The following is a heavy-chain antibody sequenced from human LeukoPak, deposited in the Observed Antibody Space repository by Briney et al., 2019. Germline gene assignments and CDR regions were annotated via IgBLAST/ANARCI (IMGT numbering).Heavy chain of an antibody. CDR1: GYTFTGYY. CDR2: INPNSGGT. D-gene: IGHD4-23*01. CDR3: AREKTTVVTYYFDY. V-gene: IGHV1-2*02. Sequence: EASVKVSCKASGYTFTGYYMHWVRQAPGQGLEWMGWINPNSGGTNYAQKFQGRVTMTRDTSISTAYMELSRLRSDDTAVYYCAREKTTVVTYYFDYWGQGTLVTVSS. J-gene: IGHJ4*02.